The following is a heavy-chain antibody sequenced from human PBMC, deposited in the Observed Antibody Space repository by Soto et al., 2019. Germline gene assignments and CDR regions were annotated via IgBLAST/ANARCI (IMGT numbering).Heavy chain of an antibody. CDR2: IYYSGST. J-gene: IGHJ4*02. Sequence: KPSETLSLTCTVSGGSISSYYLSWIRQPPGKGLEWIGYIYYSGSTNYNPSLKSRVTISVDTSKNQFSLKLSSVTAADTAVYYCASRSGSGSSYYFDYWGQGTLVTVSS. D-gene: IGHD3-10*01. CDR1: GGSISSYY. CDR3: ASRSGSGSSYYFDY. V-gene: IGHV4-59*01.